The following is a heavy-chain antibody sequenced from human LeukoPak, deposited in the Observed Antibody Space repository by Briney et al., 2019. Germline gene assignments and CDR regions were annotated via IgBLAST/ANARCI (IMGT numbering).Heavy chain of an antibody. CDR3: ARELNWNYAYNP. CDR2: ISSSSYI. D-gene: IGHD1-7*01. J-gene: IGHJ5*02. Sequence: SGGSLRLSCAASGFTFSSYSMNWVRQAPGKGLEWVSSISSSSYIYYADSVKGRFTISRDNAKNSLYLQMNSLRAEDTAVYYCARELNWNYAYNPWGQGTLVTVSS. V-gene: IGHV3-21*01. CDR1: GFTFSSYS.